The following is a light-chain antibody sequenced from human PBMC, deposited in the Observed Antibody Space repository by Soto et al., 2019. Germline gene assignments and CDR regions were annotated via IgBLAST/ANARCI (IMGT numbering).Light chain of an antibody. CDR3: QHSYSAPYT. CDR2: EAS. CDR1: QSISSH. J-gene: IGKJ2*01. Sequence: DIQMPQSPSSLSASIGDRVTITCRASQSISSHLNWYQQKPGKTPDLLIYEASSLQSGVPSRFSGGGSGTDFTLTISTLQSVDFATYYCQHSYSAPYTFGQGTKLEIK. V-gene: IGKV1-39*01.